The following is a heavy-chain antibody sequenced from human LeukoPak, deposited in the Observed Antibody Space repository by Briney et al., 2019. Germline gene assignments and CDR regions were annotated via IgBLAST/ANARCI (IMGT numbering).Heavy chain of an antibody. CDR3: ARLGQQLVDY. V-gene: IGHV1-2*02. D-gene: IGHD6-13*01. CDR2: INPSGGST. J-gene: IGHJ4*02. CDR1: GYTFTRFY. Sequence: ASVKVSCKASGYTFTRFYIHWVRQAPGQGLEWMGIINPSGGSTNYAQKFQGRVTMTRDTSISTAYMELSRLRSDDTAVYYCARLGQQLVDYWGQGTLVTVSS.